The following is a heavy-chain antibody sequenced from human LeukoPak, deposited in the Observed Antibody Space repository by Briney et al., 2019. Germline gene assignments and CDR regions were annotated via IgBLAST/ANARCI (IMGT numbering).Heavy chain of an antibody. V-gene: IGHV1-24*01. Sequence: ASVKVSCKVSGYTLTEVSMHWVRQTPGKGLEGMGGFDSGDGKTIYAQKFQGRATMTEDTSTDTAYMELSSLRSEDTAVYYCARVILSYPGYYFNYWGQGTLVTVSS. J-gene: IGHJ4*02. D-gene: IGHD2-21*01. CDR3: ARVILSYPGYYFNY. CDR2: FDSGDGKT. CDR1: GYTLTEVS.